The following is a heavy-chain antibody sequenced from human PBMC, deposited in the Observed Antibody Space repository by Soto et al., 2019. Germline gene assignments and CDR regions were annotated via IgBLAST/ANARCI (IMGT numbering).Heavy chain of an antibody. CDR1: DCSISSGGYS. V-gene: IGHV4-30-2*01. CDR2: IYHSGST. Sequence: LSLTCAGSDCSISSGGYSWSGIRHPPGKGLAWIGYIYHSGSTYYNPSLKSRVTISVDRSKNQFSLKLSSVTAADTAVYYCARGQVLADQHWGQGTLVSVSS. CDR3: ARGQVLADQH. D-gene: IGHD2-15*01. J-gene: IGHJ4*02.